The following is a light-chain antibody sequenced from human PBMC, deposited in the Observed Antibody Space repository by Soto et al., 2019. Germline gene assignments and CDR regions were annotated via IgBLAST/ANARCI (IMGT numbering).Light chain of an antibody. CDR2: WAS. V-gene: IGKV4-1*01. Sequence: DIVMTQSPDSLAVSLGERATINCKSSQSVLYSSNNKNYLAWYQHKPGQPPKLLIYWASTRESGVPDRFSVSGSGTEFTLTISSLQAEDVAVYYCQQYYSTPPTFGGGTKVEIK. CDR3: QQYYSTPPT. J-gene: IGKJ4*01. CDR1: QSVLYSSNNKNY.